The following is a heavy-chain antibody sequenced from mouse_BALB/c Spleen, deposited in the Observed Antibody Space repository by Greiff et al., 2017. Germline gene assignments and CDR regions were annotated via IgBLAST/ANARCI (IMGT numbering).Heavy chain of an antibody. J-gene: IGHJ2*01. Sequence: EVKLVESGGGLVKPGGSLKLSCAASGFTFSSYAMTWVRQTPEKRLEWVASISSSGSTYYPDSVKGRFTISSDNARDIQYLKMSSLRSEDTAMYYGARAHSSITTVVESYFDYWGQGTTVTVAS. CDR2: ISSSGST. D-gene: IGHD1-1*01. CDR1: GFTFSSYA. CDR3: ARAHSSITTVVESYFDY. V-gene: IGHV5-6-5*01.